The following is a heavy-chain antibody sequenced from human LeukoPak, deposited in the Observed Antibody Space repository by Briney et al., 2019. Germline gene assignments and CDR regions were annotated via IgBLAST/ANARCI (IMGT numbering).Heavy chain of an antibody. CDR3: ARVGGGVRAFDI. D-gene: IGHD3-16*01. V-gene: IGHV1-2*02. Sequence: ASVKASCKASGYTFTGYYMHWVRQAPGQGLEWMGWINPSSGGTNYAQKFQGRVTMTRDTSISTAYMELSRLRSDDTAVYYCARVGGGVRAFDIWGQGTMVTVSS. CDR2: INPSSGGT. CDR1: GYTFTGYY. J-gene: IGHJ3*02.